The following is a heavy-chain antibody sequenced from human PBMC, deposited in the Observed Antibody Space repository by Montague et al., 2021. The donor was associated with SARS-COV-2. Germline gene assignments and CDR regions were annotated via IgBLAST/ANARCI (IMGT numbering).Heavy chain of an antibody. Sequence: SLRLSCAASGFTFSSYSMNWVRQAPGKGLEWVSSISSSSSYIYYADSVKGRFIISRDNAKNSLYLQMNSLRAEDTAVYYCARDVYCDILTGYYNYWGQGTLVTVSS. CDR1: GFTFSSYS. V-gene: IGHV3-21*01. CDR2: ISSSSSYI. D-gene: IGHD3-9*01. J-gene: IGHJ4*02. CDR3: ARDVYCDILTGYYNY.